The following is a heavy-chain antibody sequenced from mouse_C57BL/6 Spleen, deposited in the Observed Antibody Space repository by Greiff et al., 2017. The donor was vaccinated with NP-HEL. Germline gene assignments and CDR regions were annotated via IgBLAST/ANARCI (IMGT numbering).Heavy chain of an antibody. D-gene: IGHD3-2*02. CDR1: GYSFTGYY. Sequence: VQLQQSGPELVKPGASVKISCKASGYSFTGYYMNWVKQSPEKSLEWIGEINPSTGGTNYTQKFKAKATLTVDQSSSTACMQLKGLASEDSAVYNCESAIVRQRFAYWGQGTLVTVSA. CDR2: INPSTGGT. V-gene: IGHV1-42*01. CDR3: ESAIVRQRFAY. J-gene: IGHJ3*01.